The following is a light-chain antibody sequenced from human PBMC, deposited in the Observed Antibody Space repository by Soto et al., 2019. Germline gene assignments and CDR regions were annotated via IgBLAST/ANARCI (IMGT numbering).Light chain of an antibody. CDR3: QQYNNWPPYT. V-gene: IGKV3-15*01. CDR1: QSVGSN. Sequence: EIVMTQSPATLSMSPGERATLSCWASQSVGSNLAWYQQKPGQAPRLLIYGASTRATGIPARFSGSGSGTEFTLIISSLQSEDFAVYYCQQYNNWPPYTFGQWTKLEIK. CDR2: GAS. J-gene: IGKJ2*01.